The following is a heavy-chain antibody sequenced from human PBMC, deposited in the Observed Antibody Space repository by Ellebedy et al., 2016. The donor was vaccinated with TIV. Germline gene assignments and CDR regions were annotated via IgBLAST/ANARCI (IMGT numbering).Heavy chain of an antibody. Sequence: GGSLRLSCAVSGFSFSSYWMTWVRQAPGKGLEWVANLRQDGGEKYYVDSVKGRFTISRDNAKNSLYLQMNSLRAEDTAVYYCATDGSYGDYLSPTHAFVIWGQGTTVTVSS. D-gene: IGHD4-17*01. J-gene: IGHJ3*02. V-gene: IGHV3-7*01. CDR3: ATDGSYGDYLSPTHAFVI. CDR1: GFSFSSYW. CDR2: LRQDGGEK.